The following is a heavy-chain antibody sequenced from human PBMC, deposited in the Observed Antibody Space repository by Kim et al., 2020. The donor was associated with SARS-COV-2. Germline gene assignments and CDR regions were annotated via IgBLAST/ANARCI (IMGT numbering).Heavy chain of an antibody. CDR3: ARVSLGSSSWYYFDY. D-gene: IGHD6-13*01. Sequence: DSPKSRFTISRDNAKNSLYLQMNSLRADDTAVYYCARVSLGSSSWYYFDYWGQGTLVTVSS. J-gene: IGHJ4*02. V-gene: IGHV3-11*05.